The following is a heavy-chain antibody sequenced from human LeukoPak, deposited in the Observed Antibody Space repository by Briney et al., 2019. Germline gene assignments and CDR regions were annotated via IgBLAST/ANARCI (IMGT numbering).Heavy chain of an antibody. CDR1: GGSFSGYY. V-gene: IGHV4-34*01. CDR2: INHSGST. CDR3: ARGYCTNGVCLGWFDP. Sequence: SETLSLTCAVYGGSFSGYYWSWIRQPPGKGLEWIGEINHSGSTNYNPPLKSRVTISVDTSKNQFSLKLSSVTAADTAVYYCARGYCTNGVCLGWFDPWGQGTLVTVSS. D-gene: IGHD2-8*01. J-gene: IGHJ5*02.